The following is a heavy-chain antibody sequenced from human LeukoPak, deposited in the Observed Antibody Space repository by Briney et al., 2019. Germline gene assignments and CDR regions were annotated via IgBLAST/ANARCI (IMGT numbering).Heavy chain of an antibody. CDR2: INPHSGGT. CDR1: GYTFTDYY. D-gene: IGHD1-26*01. J-gene: IGHJ4*02. CDR3: ARDMDSGPDFFDY. Sequence: ASVKVSCKGSGYTFTDYYMHWVRHAPGQGLEWMGWINPHSGGTDHAQKFQGRVTMTRDTSISTAYMELSRLRSDDTAVYYCARDMDSGPDFFDYWGLGTPVTVSS. V-gene: IGHV1-2*02.